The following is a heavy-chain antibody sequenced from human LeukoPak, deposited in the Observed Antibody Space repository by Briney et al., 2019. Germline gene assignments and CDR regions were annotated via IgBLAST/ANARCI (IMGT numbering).Heavy chain of an antibody. D-gene: IGHD3-10*01. CDR2: INHSGST. J-gene: IGHJ6*03. CDR3: ARDRVLRDYMDV. Sequence: PSETLSLTCAVYGGSFSGYYWSWIRQPPGKGLEWIGEINHSGSTYYNPSLKGRVTISVDTSKNQFSLKLSSVTAADTAVYFCARDRVLRDYMDVWGKGTTVTVSS. V-gene: IGHV4-34*01. CDR1: GGSFSGYY.